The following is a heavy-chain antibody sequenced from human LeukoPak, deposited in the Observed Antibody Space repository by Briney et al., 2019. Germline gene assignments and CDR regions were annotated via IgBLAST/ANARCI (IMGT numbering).Heavy chain of an antibody. J-gene: IGHJ4*02. Sequence: GGSLRLSCAASGFTFSSYAMSWVRQAPGKGLVWFSAISGSGGSTYYADSVKGRFTISRDNSKNPLYLQMNSLRAEDTAVYHCAKDDGIVGATSFDYWGQGTLVTVSS. CDR3: AKDDGIVGATSFDY. D-gene: IGHD1-26*01. CDR1: GFTFSSYA. CDR2: ISGSGGST. V-gene: IGHV3-23*01.